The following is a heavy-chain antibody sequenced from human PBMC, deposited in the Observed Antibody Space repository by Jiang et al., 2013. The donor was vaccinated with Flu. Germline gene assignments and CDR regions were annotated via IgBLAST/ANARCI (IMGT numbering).Heavy chain of an antibody. Sequence: TCTVSGGSISGYYWSWIRQPPGKGLELVGYIYYSGTTNYNPSLKSRVTISLDTSKNQFSLKLRSVTAADTAVYYCARACEGSNCYGTHTYYYFGMDVWGKGTTVTVSS. J-gene: IGHJ6*04. CDR3: ARACEGSNCYGTHTYYYFGMDV. CDR1: GGSISGYY. V-gene: IGHV4-59*01. CDR2: IYYSGTT. D-gene: IGHD2-2*01.